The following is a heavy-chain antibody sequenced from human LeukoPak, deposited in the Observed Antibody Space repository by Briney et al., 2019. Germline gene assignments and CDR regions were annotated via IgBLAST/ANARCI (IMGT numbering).Heavy chain of an antibody. CDR3: ARARGLLWFGEAADAFDI. CDR1: GFTFSSYW. Sequence: AGGSLRLSCAASGFTFSSYWMSWVRQAPGKGLEWVANIKQDGSEKYYVDSVKGRFTISRDNAKNSLYLQMNSLRAEDTAVYYCARARGLLWFGEAADAFDIWGQGTMVTVSS. D-gene: IGHD3-10*01. J-gene: IGHJ3*02. CDR2: IKQDGSEK. V-gene: IGHV3-7*01.